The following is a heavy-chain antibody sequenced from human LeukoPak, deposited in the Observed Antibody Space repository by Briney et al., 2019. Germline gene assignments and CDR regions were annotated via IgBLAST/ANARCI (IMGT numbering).Heavy chain of an antibody. D-gene: IGHD1-26*01. Sequence: PGGSLRLSCAASGFTLRGYGMHWVRQAPGKGLEWVAFIRYDGSDKSYADSVKGRFTISRDNSENTLYLQINSLRVEDTAVYYCAKHSGSYDYFDYWGQGTLVTVSS. CDR1: GFTLRGYG. J-gene: IGHJ4*02. CDR3: AKHSGSYDYFDY. CDR2: IRYDGSDK. V-gene: IGHV3-30*02.